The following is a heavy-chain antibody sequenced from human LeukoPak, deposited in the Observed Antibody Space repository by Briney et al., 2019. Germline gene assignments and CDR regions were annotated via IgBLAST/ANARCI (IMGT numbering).Heavy chain of an antibody. CDR2: INGDGGST. CDR1: GFTFSSHW. V-gene: IGHV3-74*01. J-gene: IGHJ4*02. D-gene: IGHD1-26*01. CDR3: ARDQVGATPIDY. Sequence: GGSLRLSCAASGFTFSSHWMHWVRQDPGKGLLWVSHINGDGGSTGYADSVKGRFTISRDNAKNTLYLHMSSLRAEDTAVYYCARDQVGATPIDYWGQGTLVTVSS.